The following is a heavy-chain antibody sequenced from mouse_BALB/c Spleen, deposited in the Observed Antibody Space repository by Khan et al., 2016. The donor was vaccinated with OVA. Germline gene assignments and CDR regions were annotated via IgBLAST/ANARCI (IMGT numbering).Heavy chain of an antibody. CDR2: IYPYNGGT. J-gene: IGHJ2*01. Sequence: EVQLQESGPELVKPGASVKISCKASGYTFTDYNMHWVKQSPGKSLEWIGYIYPYNGGTGYNQKFKSKATLTVDNSSSTAYMELRSLTSEDSAVYYCARGETYSHFDYWGQGPTLTVSS. CDR1: GYTFTDYN. CDR3: ARGETYSHFDY. D-gene: IGHD2-10*01. V-gene: IGHV1S29*02.